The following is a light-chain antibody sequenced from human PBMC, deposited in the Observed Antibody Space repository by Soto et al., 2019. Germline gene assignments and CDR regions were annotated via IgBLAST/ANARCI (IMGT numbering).Light chain of an antibody. V-gene: IGLV2-14*01. CDR1: SSDVGGYDY. Sequence: QSALTQPASVSGSPGQSITISCTGTSSDVGGYDYVSWYQQHPDKAPKLIVYGVTHRPSGVSNRFSGSKSGNTASLTISGLQAEDEADYYCSSLTSGSTRVFGTGTKLTVL. CDR3: SSLTSGSTRV. CDR2: GVT. J-gene: IGLJ1*01.